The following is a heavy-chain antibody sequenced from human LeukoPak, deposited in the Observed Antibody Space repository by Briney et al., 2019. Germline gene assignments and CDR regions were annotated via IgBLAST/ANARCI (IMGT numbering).Heavy chain of an antibody. CDR3: ARDFCSGGSCYPDAFDI. V-gene: IGHV3-21*01. D-gene: IGHD2-15*01. Sequence: GGSLRLSCAASGFTVSSNYMNWVRQAPGKGLEGVSSISNSISNTYYADSVKGRFTISRDNAKNSLFLQMNSLRAEDTAVYYCARDFCSGGSCYPDAFDIWGQGTMVTVSS. CDR2: ISNSISNT. J-gene: IGHJ3*02. CDR1: GFTVSSNY.